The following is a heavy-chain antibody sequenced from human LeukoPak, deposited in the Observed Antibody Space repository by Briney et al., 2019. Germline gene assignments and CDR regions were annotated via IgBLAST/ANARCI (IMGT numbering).Heavy chain of an antibody. J-gene: IGHJ4*02. D-gene: IGHD3-22*01. CDR2: IKQDESER. CDR3: ARGLHLLPRSTLDY. Sequence: GGSLRLSCAASGFTFSNYWMSWVRQAPGKGLEWVANIKQDESERYYVDSVKGRFTISRDSAKNSLYLQMNSLRAEDTAVYYCARGLHLLPRSTLDYWGQGTLVTVSS. CDR1: GFTFSNYW. V-gene: IGHV3-7*01.